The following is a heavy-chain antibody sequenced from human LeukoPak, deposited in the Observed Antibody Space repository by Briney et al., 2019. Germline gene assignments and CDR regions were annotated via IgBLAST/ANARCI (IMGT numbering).Heavy chain of an antibody. CDR1: GFTFSSYG. V-gene: IGHV3-33*01. CDR3: ARVGDEATTLDY. J-gene: IGHJ4*02. CDR2: IWYDGSNK. Sequence: PGRSLRLSCAASGFTFSSYGMHWVRQARGKGLEWVAVIWYDGSNKYYADSVKGRFTISRDNSKNTLYLQMNSLRAEDTAVYYCARVGDEATTLDYWGQGTLVTVSS. D-gene: IGHD5-12*01.